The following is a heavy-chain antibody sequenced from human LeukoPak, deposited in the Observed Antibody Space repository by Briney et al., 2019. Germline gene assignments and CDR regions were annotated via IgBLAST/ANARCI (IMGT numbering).Heavy chain of an antibody. D-gene: IGHD6-19*01. CDR2: MNPNSGNT. Sequence: ASVKVSCKASGYTFTSHDINWVRQATGQGLEWMGWMNPNSGNTGCVQKFQDRVTMTRDTSINTAYMELHSLRSEDAAVYYCARGSSSGVDYWGQGTLVTVSS. V-gene: IGHV1-8*01. CDR3: ARGSSSGVDY. J-gene: IGHJ4*02. CDR1: GYTFTSHD.